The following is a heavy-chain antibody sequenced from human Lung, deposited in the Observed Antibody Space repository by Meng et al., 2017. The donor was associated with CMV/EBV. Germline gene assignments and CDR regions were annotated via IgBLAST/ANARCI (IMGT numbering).Heavy chain of an antibody. CDR1: SVSSASYY. CDR2: VYYGGGT. D-gene: IGHD2-2*01. Sequence: SVSSASYYWSWIRQPPGKGLEWIAYVYYGGGTNYTPSLKSRVTISVDTSKNQFSLKLSSVTAADTAVYYCARGTGYCSSTSCYPFDPWGQGTLVTVSS. CDR3: ARGTGYCSSTSCYPFDP. V-gene: IGHV4-61*01. J-gene: IGHJ5*02.